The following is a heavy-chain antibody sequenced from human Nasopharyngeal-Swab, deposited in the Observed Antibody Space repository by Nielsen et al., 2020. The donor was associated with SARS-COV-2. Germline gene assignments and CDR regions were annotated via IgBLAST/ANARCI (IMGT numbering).Heavy chain of an antibody. Sequence: ASVKVSCKASGYSFRSYGINWVRQAPGQGLEWMGWISVYNADTNYAQKIQGRVSMTTDTSTSTAYMELRSLRSDDTAVYHCARDIEEWLVVPSLSFDYWGQGTLVTVSS. CDR2: ISVYNADT. J-gene: IGHJ4*02. V-gene: IGHV1-18*01. CDR1: GYSFRSYG. CDR3: ARDIEEWLVVPSLSFDY. D-gene: IGHD3-3*01.